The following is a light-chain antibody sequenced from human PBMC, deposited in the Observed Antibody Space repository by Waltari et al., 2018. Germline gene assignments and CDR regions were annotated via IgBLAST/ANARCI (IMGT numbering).Light chain of an antibody. CDR2: DAS. V-gene: IGKV3-11*01. CDR3: QQRSNWPPIFT. Sequence: IVLTQSPATLSLSPGERATLSCRASQSVSSYLAWYQQKPGQAPRLLIFDASKRATGIPARFSGSGSGTDFTLTISSLEPEDFAVYYCQQRSNWPPIFTFGPGTKVDIK. CDR1: QSVSSY. J-gene: IGKJ3*01.